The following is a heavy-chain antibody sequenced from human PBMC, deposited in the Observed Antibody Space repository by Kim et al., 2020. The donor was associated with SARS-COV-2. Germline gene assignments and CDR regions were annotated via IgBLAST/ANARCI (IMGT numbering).Heavy chain of an antibody. J-gene: IGHJ6*02. CDR2: ISAYNGNT. D-gene: IGHD6-13*01. Sequence: ASVKVSCKASGYTFTSYGISWVRQAPGQGLEWMGWISAYNGNTNYAQKLQGRVTMTTDTSTSTAYMELRSLRSDDTAVYYCARLRYSSSWYPLYYYYYGMDVWGQGTTVTVSS. CDR1: GYTFTSYG. CDR3: ARLRYSSSWYPLYYYYYGMDV. V-gene: IGHV1-18*01.